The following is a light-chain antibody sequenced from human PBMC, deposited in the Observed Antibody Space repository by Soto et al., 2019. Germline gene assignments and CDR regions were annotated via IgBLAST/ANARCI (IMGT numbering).Light chain of an antibody. V-gene: IGKV1-33*01. CDR3: QQYDNRPFT. CDR1: QDISKF. J-gene: IGKJ3*01. Sequence: DIQMTQSPSSLSASVGDRFSFTCQASQDISKFLNWYQHKPGQAPSLLIYDASKSQFGVPSRFSGSGSGTDFTFTISSLRPEDNATYYCQQYDNRPFTFGPGTKVDIK. CDR2: DAS.